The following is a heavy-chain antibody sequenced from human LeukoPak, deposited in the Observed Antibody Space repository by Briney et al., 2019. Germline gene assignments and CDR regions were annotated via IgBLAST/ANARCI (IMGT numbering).Heavy chain of an antibody. J-gene: IGHJ5*02. CDR1: GFTFSSYA. Sequence: GGSLRLSCAVSGFTFSSYAMTWVRQAPGKGLQWVSAITGHGHTTYYAESVKGRFAISRDNPKNTLFLQMNSLRAEDTAVYYCAKDLIATGFSTWFDPWGQGTLVTASS. CDR3: AKDLIATGFSTWFDP. V-gene: IGHV3-23*01. CDR2: ITGHGHTT. D-gene: IGHD3-9*01.